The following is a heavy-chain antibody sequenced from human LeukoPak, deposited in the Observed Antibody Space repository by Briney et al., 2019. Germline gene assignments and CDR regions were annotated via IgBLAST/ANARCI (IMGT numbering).Heavy chain of an antibody. CDR1: GFTFSSYE. J-gene: IGHJ6*04. V-gene: IGHV3-48*03. D-gene: IGHD3-10*02. Sequence: GGSLRLSCAASGFTFSSYEMNWVRQAPGKGLEWVSYISISGSTIYYADSVKGRCTISRDNAKNSLYLQMNSLRAEDTAVYYCAELGITMIGGVWGKGTTVTISS. CDR3: AELGITMIGGV. CDR2: ISISGSTI.